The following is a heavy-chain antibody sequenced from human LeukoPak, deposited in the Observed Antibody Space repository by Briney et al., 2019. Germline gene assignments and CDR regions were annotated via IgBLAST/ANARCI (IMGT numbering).Heavy chain of an antibody. CDR3: ARGMDYDFWSGWPNWFDP. D-gene: IGHD3-3*01. CDR1: GVSISTYY. CDR2: IYASGSI. V-gene: IGHV4-4*07. Sequence: KASETLSLTCTVSGVSISTYYWTWIRQPTGKGLEWIGRIYASGSINSNPSLKSRVTMSVDTSKNQFSLKLSSVTAADTAVYYCARGMDYDFWSGWPNWFDPWGQGTLVTVSS. J-gene: IGHJ5*02.